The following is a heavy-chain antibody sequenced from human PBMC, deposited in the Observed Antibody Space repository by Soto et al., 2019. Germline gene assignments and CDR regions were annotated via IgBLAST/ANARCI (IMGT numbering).Heavy chain of an antibody. V-gene: IGHV4-59*08. J-gene: IGHJ2*01. CDR2: IYYSGST. Sequence: PSETLSLTCTVSGGSISSYYWSWIRQPPGKGLEWIGYIYYSGSTNYNPSLKSRVTISVDTSKNQFSLKLSSVTAADTAVYYCARRFSYWYFDLWGRGTLVTVSS. CDR3: ARRFSYWYFDL. CDR1: GGSISSYY. D-gene: IGHD3-3*01.